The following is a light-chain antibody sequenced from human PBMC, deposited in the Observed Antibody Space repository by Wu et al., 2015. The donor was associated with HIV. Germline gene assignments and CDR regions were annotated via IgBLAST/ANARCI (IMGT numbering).Light chain of an antibody. CDR1: QSISNY. CDR2: AAS. CDR3: QQSYNTPRT. Sequence: DIQMTQFPSSLSASIGDRVTITCRASQSISNYLNWYQQISGKAPKLLIYAASTLQTGVPSRFSGSGSGTDFTLTISSLQPEDFATYYCQQSYNTPRTFGQGTNIEIK. V-gene: IGKV1-39*01. J-gene: IGKJ1*01.